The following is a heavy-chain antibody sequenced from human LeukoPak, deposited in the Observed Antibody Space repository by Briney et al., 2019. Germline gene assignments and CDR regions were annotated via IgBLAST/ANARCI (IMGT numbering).Heavy chain of an antibody. CDR1: GYTFTSYY. CDR3: ARDCKLLEFLYAFDI. J-gene: IGHJ3*02. Sequence: GASVKVSCKASGYTFTSYYMHWVRQAPGQGLEWMGIINPSGGSTSYAQKFQGRVTMTRDTSISTAYMELSRLRSDDTAVYYCARDCKLLEFLYAFDIWGQGTMVTVSS. D-gene: IGHD2-15*01. CDR2: INPSGGST. V-gene: IGHV1-46*01.